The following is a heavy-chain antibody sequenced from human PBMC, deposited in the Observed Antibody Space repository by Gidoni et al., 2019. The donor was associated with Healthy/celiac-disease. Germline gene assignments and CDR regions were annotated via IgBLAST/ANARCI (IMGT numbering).Heavy chain of an antibody. Sequence: QVQLQESGPGLVKPSETLSLTCTVSGGAISSSYWSWIRQPPGKGLEWIGYIYYSGSTNYNPSLKSRVTISVDTSKNQFSLKLSSVTAADTAVYYCARASMVRGVIVMGWFDPWGQGTLVTVSS. D-gene: IGHD3-10*01. J-gene: IGHJ5*02. CDR3: ARASMVRGVIVMGWFDP. V-gene: IGHV4-59*01. CDR2: IYYSGST. CDR1: GGAISSSY.